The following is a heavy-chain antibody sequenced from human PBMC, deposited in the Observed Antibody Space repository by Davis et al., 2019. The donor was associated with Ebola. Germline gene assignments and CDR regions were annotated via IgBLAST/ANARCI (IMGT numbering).Heavy chain of an antibody. CDR2: LYYRGST. D-gene: IGHD5-24*01. Sequence: PSETLSLTCTVSGGSISSHYWTWIRQPPGKGLEWIGYLYYRGSTNYNPSLKSRVTISVDTSKNKFSLKLSSVTAADTAVYYCAREGDGYNSPSFDYWGQGNLVTVSS. CDR3: AREGDGYNSPSFDY. CDR1: GGSISSHY. V-gene: IGHV4-59*11. J-gene: IGHJ4*02.